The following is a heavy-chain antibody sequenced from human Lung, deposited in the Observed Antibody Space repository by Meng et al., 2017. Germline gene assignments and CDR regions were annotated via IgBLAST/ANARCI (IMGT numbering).Heavy chain of an antibody. D-gene: IGHD1-26*01. CDR2: IYPGDSDT. J-gene: IGHJ5*02. CDR1: GYSFTNYW. Sequence: GESLKISCKGSGYSFTNYWIGWVRQMPGKGLEWMGIIYPGDSDTRYSPSFQGQVTISADKSISTAYLQWSSLKASDTAMYYCARHRSVGDTTGLSAWFDPWGQGTLVAVSS. V-gene: IGHV5-51*01. CDR3: ARHRSVGDTTGLSAWFDP.